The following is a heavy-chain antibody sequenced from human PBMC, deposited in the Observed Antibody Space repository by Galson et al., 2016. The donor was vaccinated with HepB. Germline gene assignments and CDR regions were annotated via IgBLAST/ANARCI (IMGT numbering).Heavy chain of an antibody. Sequence: SETLSLTCTVSDGSISSSSYNWDWIRQPPGKGLEWIGSIYYSGRTYNNPSLKSRVTMSVDTSKNYFSLKLTSVTAADTAVYYCARQTITAAGDYWGQGTLVTVSS. J-gene: IGHJ4*02. D-gene: IGHD6-13*01. CDR2: IYYSGRT. CDR3: ARQTITAAGDY. CDR1: DGSISSSSYN. V-gene: IGHV4-39*01.